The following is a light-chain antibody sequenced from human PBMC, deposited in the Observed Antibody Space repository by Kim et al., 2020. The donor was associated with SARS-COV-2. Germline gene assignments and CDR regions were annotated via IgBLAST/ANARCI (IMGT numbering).Light chain of an antibody. CDR2: FNSDGTH. V-gene: IGLV4-69*01. Sequence: QLVLTQSPSASASLGASVKLTCTLSSGHSSYAIAWHQQQPEKGRRYGMKFNSDGTHSKGDGNPDPFSGASSGAERYRTTSSGLSEGEANNYSQTWGTLTWVFGGGTQLTVL. CDR3: QTWGTLTWV. J-gene: IGLJ3*02. CDR1: SGHSSYA.